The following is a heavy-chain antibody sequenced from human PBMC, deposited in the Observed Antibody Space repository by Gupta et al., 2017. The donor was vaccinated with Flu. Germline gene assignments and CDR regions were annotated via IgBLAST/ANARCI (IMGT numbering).Heavy chain of an antibody. CDR2: IIPIFGTA. CDR3: AREVIPGWRYYDSSGFYQH. CDR1: GGTFSSYA. D-gene: IGHD3-22*01. J-gene: IGHJ1*01. V-gene: IGHV1-69*01. Sequence: QVQLVQSGAEVKKPGSSVKVSCKASGGTFSSYAISWVRQAPGQGLEWMGGIIPIFGTANYAQKFQGRVTITADESTSTAYMELSSLRSEDTAVYYCAREVIPGWRYYDSSGFYQHWGQGTLVTVSS.